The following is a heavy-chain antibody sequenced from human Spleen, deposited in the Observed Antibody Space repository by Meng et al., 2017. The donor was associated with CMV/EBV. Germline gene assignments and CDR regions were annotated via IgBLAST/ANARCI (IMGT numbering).Heavy chain of an antibody. Sequence: SETLSLTCSVTGASLNSGGYYWSWIRHHPVRGLEWIGYIYYTKNTHYNPSLKSRITMSADMSRNQFSLSLTSVTAADTAVYYCARESIRPYNWFDPWGQGILVTVSS. J-gene: IGHJ5*02. V-gene: IGHV4-31*03. CDR3: ARESIRPYNWFDP. D-gene: IGHD3-3*02. CDR1: GASLNSGGYY. CDR2: IYYTKNT.